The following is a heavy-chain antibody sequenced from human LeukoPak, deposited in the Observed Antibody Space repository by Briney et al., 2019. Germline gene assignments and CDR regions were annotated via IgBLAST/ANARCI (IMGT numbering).Heavy chain of an antibody. D-gene: IGHD2-2*01. CDR2: IYYSGST. Sequence: SQTLSLTCTVSGGSTSSGDYYWSWIRQPPGKGLEWIGYIYYSGSTYYNPSLKSRVSISVDTSKNQFSLKLSSVTAADTAVYYCARGIVPAAMMADWFDPWGQGTLVTVSS. CDR1: GGSTSSGDYY. J-gene: IGHJ5*02. V-gene: IGHV4-30-4*01. CDR3: ARGIVPAAMMADWFDP.